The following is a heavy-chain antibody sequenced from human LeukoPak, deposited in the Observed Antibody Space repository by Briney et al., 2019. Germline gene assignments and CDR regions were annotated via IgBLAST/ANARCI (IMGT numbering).Heavy chain of an antibody. CDR2: IRSKANSYAT. D-gene: IGHD3-22*01. CDR1: GFTFSGSA. J-gene: IGHJ4*02. V-gene: IGHV3-73*01. CDR3: TIPINYYDSSGYYSPFGY. Sequence: PGGSPRLSCAASGFTFSGSAMHWVRQASGKGLEWVGRIRSKANSYATAYAASVKGRFTISRDDSKNTAYLQMNSLKTEDTAVYYCTIPINYYDSSGYYSPFGYWGQGTLVTVSS.